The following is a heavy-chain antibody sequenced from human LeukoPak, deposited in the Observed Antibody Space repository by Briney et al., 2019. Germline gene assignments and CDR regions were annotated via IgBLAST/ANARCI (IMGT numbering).Heavy chain of an antibody. CDR3: ARGPPCTSTSCYVTGALDI. Sequence: GGSLRLSCAASGFTFSSYSMNWVRQAPGKGLEWVSSISSSSSSIYYADSLKGRSTISRDNAKDSLFLQMNSLRDEDTAVYFCARGPPCTSTSCYVTGALDIWGQGTMVTVSS. D-gene: IGHD2-2*01. V-gene: IGHV3-21*01. J-gene: IGHJ3*02. CDR2: ISSSSSSI. CDR1: GFTFSSYS.